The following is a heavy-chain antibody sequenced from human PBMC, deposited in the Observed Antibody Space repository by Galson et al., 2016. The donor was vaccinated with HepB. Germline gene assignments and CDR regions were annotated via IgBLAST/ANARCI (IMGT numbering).Heavy chain of an antibody. D-gene: IGHD2/OR15-2a*01. CDR2: MYVGLSDT. CDR3: SKALDGTFYFDN. J-gene: IGHJ4*02. V-gene: IGHV5-51*01. Sequence: QSGAEVKKPGESLKISCKDSGYRFTNYWIGWVRQMPGKGLEWMGIMYVGLSDTRYSPSFQGQVTMSADKTINTAYLQWSSLKASDTAMYYCSKALDGTFYFDNWGQGTLVTVSS. CDR1: GYRFTNYW.